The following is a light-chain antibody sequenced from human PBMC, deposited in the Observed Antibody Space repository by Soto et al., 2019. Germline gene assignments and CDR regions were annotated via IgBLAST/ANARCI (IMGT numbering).Light chain of an antibody. CDR2: GNS. V-gene: IGLV1-40*01. CDR1: SSNIGAGYD. Sequence: QSVLTQPPSVSGAPGQRVTISCTGSSSNIGAGYDVKWYQQLPGTAPKLLIHGNSNRPSGVPDRFSGSKSGTSASLAITGLQAEDEADYYCQSYDGSLSGWVFGGGTKLTVL. CDR3: QSYDGSLSGWV. J-gene: IGLJ3*02.